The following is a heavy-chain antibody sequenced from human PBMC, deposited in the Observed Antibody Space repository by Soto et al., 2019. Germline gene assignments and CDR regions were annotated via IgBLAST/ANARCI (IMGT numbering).Heavy chain of an antibody. CDR2: IYYSGST. Sequence: QVQLQESGPGLLKPSQTLSLTCTVSGGSISSGDYYWCWIRQPPGKGLEWIGYIYYSGSTYHNPSLKSRVTISVHTSKDQFSLKLSSVTAADTAVYYCARAVRSYDILTYDAFDIWGQGTMVTVSA. V-gene: IGHV4-30-4*01. D-gene: IGHD3-9*01. J-gene: IGHJ3*02. CDR1: GGSISSGDYY. CDR3: ARAVRSYDILTYDAFDI.